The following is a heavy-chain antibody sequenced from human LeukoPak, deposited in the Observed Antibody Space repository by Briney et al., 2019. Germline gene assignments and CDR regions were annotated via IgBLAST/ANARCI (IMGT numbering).Heavy chain of an antibody. CDR2: MNPNSGDT. V-gene: IGHV1-8*01. D-gene: IGHD3-22*01. J-gene: IGHJ4*02. Sequence: GASVKVSCKASGYTFTRYDINWVRQATGQGLEWMGWMNPNSGDTGYAQKFQGRVTMTRNNSISTAYMELSRLRSEDTAVYYCARSYYYDSGCHYYYCDYWGQGTLVTVSS. CDR1: GYTFTRYD. CDR3: ARSYYYDSGCHYYYCDY.